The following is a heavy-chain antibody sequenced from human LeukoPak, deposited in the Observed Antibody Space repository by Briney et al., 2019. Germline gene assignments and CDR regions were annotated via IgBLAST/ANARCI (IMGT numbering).Heavy chain of an antibody. CDR2: IYTSGST. V-gene: IGHV4-4*09. CDR1: GGSIRTYY. CDR3: ARGDFYRYYFDY. Sequence: PSETLSLTCTVSGGSIRTYYWSWIRQPPGKGLEWIGYIYTSGSTNYNPSLKSRVTMSLDTSENQSSLKLSSVTAADTAVYYCARGDFYRYYFDYWGQGTLVTVSS. J-gene: IGHJ4*02. D-gene: IGHD2/OR15-2a*01.